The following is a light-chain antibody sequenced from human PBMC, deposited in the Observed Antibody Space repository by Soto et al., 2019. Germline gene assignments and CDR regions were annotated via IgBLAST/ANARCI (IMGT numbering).Light chain of an antibody. V-gene: IGKV3-20*01. CDR2: GAS. Sequence: EIVLTQSPGTLSLSPGERATLSCRASQSVSSMYLAWYQQKPGQGPRLLISGASTRATGIPDRFSGSGSGTDFTLTISRLEPEDFAVYYCQQYGNSRWTFGQGTKVEIK. J-gene: IGKJ1*01. CDR1: QSVSSMY. CDR3: QQYGNSRWT.